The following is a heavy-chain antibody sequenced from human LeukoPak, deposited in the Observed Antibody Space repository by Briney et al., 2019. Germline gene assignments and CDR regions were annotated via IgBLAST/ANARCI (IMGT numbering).Heavy chain of an antibody. CDR2: ISSSGSTI. V-gene: IGHV3-11*01. Sequence: GGSLRLSWAASGFTFGDYYMSWIRQAPGKGLEWVSYISSSGSTIYYADSVKGRFTISRDNAKNSLYLQMNSLRAEDTAVYYCAREAEESGWYRSYYFDYWGQGTLVTVSS. CDR3: AREAEESGWYRSYYFDY. D-gene: IGHD6-19*01. CDR1: GFTFGDYY. J-gene: IGHJ4*02.